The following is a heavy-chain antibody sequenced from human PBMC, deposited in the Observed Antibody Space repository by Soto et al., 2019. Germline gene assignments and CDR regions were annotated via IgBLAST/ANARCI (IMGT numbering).Heavy chain of an antibody. CDR2: IYPGDSDT. J-gene: IGHJ4*02. CDR3: ARHVRRVGATD. CDR1: GYSFTSYW. D-gene: IGHD1-26*01. Sequence: GESLKISCKGSGYSFTSYWMGWVRQMPGKGLEWMGIIYPGDSDTRYSPSLQGQVTISADKSISTAYLQWSSLKASDTAMYYCARHVRRVGATDWGQGTLVTVYS. V-gene: IGHV5-51*01.